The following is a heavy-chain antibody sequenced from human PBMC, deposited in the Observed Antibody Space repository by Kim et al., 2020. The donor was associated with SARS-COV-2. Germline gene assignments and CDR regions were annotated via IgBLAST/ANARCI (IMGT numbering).Heavy chain of an antibody. D-gene: IGHD6-19*01. CDR1: GGSVSSGSYY. J-gene: IGHJ5*02. Sequence: SETLSLTCTVSGGSVSSGSYYWSWIRQPPGKGLEWIGYIYYSGSTNYNPSLKSRVTISVDTSKNQFSLKLSSVTAADTAVYYCARGREQWLVIWFDPWG. CDR3: ARGREQWLVIWFDP. V-gene: IGHV4-61*01. CDR2: IYYSGST.